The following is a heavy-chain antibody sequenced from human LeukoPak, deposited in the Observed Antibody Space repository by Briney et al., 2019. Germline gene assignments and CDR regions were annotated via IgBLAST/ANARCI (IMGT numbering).Heavy chain of an antibody. J-gene: IGHJ4*02. CDR3: ARGVGLLHLDY. Sequence: GGSLRLSCAASGFLFRVYAMHWVRQAPGKGLEYVAGISINGDSTYYANSLKGRFTISRDNAKSTLYLQMGSLRIEDMAIYYCARGVGLLHLDYWGQGTLVTVSS. CDR1: GFLFRVYA. CDR2: ISINGDST. V-gene: IGHV3-64*01.